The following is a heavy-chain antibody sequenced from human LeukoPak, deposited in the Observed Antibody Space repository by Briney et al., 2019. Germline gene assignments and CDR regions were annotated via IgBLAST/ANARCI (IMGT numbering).Heavy chain of an antibody. CDR2: IGASGTTI. D-gene: IGHD2-21*02. J-gene: IGHJ4*02. V-gene: IGHV3-48*03. CDR3: ARLSDALDY. CDR1: GFTFSSYE. Sequence: GGSLRLSCAASGFTFSSYEMNWVRQAPGKGLEWVSFIGASGTTIYYADSVKGRFTISRNNAKHSLYLQINNLRAEDTAIYYCARLSDALDYWGQGTLVSVSS.